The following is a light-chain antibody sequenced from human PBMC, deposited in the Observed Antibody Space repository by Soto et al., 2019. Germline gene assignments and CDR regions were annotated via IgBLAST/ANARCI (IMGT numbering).Light chain of an antibody. CDR3: AAWDDSLSGVV. CDR1: TSNLGSNF. CDR2: RNN. V-gene: IGLV1-47*01. J-gene: IGLJ3*02. Sequence: QSVLTHPPSASGTPGQRVTISCSGSTSNLGSNFIYWYQQLPGAAPKLLISRNNQRPSGVPDRFSGSKSGTSASLAISGLRSEDEADYHCAAWDDSLSGVVFGGGTKLTVL.